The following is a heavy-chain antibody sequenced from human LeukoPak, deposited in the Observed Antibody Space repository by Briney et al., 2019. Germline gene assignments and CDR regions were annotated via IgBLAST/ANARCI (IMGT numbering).Heavy chain of an antibody. CDR1: GGSISSGDYY. V-gene: IGHV4-30-4*01. CDR3: ARVEATTNYYYYYYGMDV. Sequence: SQTLSLTCTVSGGSISSGDYYWSWIRQPPGKGLEWIGYIYYSGSTYYNPSLKSRVTISVDTSKNQFSLKLSSVTAADTAVYYCARVEATTNYYYYYYGMDVWGQGTTVTVSS. D-gene: IGHD5-24*01. CDR2: IYYSGST. J-gene: IGHJ6*02.